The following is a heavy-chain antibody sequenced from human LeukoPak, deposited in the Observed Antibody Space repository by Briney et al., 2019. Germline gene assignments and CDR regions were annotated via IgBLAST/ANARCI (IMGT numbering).Heavy chain of an antibody. J-gene: IGHJ4*02. Sequence: GGSLRLSCAPAGFTFSSYAMGWARHPPGKGLEWVSCMSGSGDNTYYGESVKGRFNISRDNPRNTLYLQMNSLRADDSALYYCGRVRASNWDPFDSWGRGTLVTVS. D-gene: IGHD6-13*01. V-gene: IGHV3-23*01. CDR3: GRVRASNWDPFDS. CDR2: MSGSGDNT. CDR1: GFTFSSYA.